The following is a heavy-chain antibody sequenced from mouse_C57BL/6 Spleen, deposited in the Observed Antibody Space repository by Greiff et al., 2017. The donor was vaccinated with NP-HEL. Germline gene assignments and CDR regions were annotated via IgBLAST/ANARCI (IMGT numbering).Heavy chain of an antibody. V-gene: IGHV1-22*01. Sequence: VQLKESGPELVKPGASVKMSCKASGYTFTDYNMHWVKQSHGKSLEWIGYINPNNGGTSYNQKFKGKATLTVNKSSSTAYMELRSLTSEDSAVYYCARSGYYGSSYGWFAYWGQGTLVTVSA. CDR2: INPNNGGT. D-gene: IGHD1-1*01. CDR3: ARSGYYGSSYGWFAY. CDR1: GYTFTDYN. J-gene: IGHJ3*01.